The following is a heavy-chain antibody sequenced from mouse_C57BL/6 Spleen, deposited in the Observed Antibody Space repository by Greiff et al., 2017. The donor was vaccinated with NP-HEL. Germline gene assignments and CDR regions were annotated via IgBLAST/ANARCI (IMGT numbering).Heavy chain of an antibody. CDR2: INPNNGGT. J-gene: IGHJ2*01. Sequence: EVQLQQSGPELVKPGASVKISCKASGYTFTDYYMNWVKQSHGKSLEWIGDINPNNGGTSYNQKFKGKATLTVDKSSSTAYMELRSLTSEDSAVYYCARRELWPDYWGQGTTLTVSS. CDR3: ARRELWPDY. V-gene: IGHV1-26*01. CDR1: GYTFTDYY. D-gene: IGHD1-1*02.